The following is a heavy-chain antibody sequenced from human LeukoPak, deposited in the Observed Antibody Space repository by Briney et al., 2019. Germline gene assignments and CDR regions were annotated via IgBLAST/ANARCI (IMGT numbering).Heavy chain of an antibody. J-gene: IGHJ4*02. CDR2: IKQDGSEK. D-gene: IGHD3-22*01. V-gene: IGHV3-7*01. CDR3: ARDSGEIYDSRESDY. CDR1: GFTFSSHW. Sequence: PGGSLRLSCAASGFTFSSHWMSWVRQAPGKGLEWVANIKQDGSEKYYVDSVKGRFTISRDNAKNSLYLQMNSLRAEDTAVYYCARDSGEIYDSRESDYWGQGTLVTVSS.